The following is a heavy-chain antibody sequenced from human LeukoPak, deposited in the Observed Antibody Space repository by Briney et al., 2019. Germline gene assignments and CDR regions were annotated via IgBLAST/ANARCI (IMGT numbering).Heavy chain of an antibody. CDR3: ARGGAARPDF. V-gene: IGHV3-7*01. CDR1: GFTFSTYW. CDR2: IKADGGEK. D-gene: IGHD6-6*01. Sequence: AGGSPRLSCAASGFTFSTYWMNWFRQTPGKGLEWVAKIKADGGEKDHVASVKGRFTISRDNAKNSLYLQMNSLRVEDTAVYYCARGGAARPDFWGQGTLVTVSS. J-gene: IGHJ4*02.